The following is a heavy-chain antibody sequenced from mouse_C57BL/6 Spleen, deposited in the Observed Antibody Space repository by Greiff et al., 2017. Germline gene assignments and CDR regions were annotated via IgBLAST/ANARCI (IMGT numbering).Heavy chain of an antibody. Sequence: VQLQQPGAELVKPGASVKMSCKASGYTFTSYWITWVKQRPGQGLEWIGDIYPGSGSTNYNEKFKSKATLTVDKSSSTAYMQLISLTSEDSAVYYCAYSNYGDAMDYWGQGTSVTVSS. D-gene: IGHD2-5*01. CDR2: IYPGSGST. J-gene: IGHJ4*01. CDR1: GYTFTSYW. V-gene: IGHV1-55*01. CDR3: AYSNYGDAMDY.